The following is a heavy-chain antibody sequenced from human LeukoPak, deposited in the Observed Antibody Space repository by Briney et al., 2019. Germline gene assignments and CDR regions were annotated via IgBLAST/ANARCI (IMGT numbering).Heavy chain of an antibody. D-gene: IGHD3-22*01. CDR3: ARDQYDSSGYTYYYYGMDV. CDR2: IYYSGST. J-gene: IGHJ6*02. CDR1: GGSISSGGYY. V-gene: IGHV4-31*03. Sequence: SQTLSLTCTVSGGSISSGGYYWSWIRQHPGKGLEWIGYIYYSGSTYYNPSLKSRVTISVDTSKNQFSLRLSSVTAADTAVYYCARDQYDSSGYTYYYYGMDVWGQGTTVTVSS.